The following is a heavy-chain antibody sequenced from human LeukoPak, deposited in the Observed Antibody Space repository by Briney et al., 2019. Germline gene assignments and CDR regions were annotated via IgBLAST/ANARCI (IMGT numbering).Heavy chain of an antibody. V-gene: IGHV3-23*01. J-gene: IGHJ4*02. CDR2: ISGSGGST. Sequence: GGSLRLSCAASGFTFSSYAMSWVRQAPGKGLEWVSAISGSGGSTYYADSVKGRFTISRDNAKNSLYLQMNSLRAEDTAVYYRARDFNIAVAYIDYWGQGTLVTVSS. CDR3: ARDFNIAVAYIDY. CDR1: GFTFSSYA. D-gene: IGHD2-21*01.